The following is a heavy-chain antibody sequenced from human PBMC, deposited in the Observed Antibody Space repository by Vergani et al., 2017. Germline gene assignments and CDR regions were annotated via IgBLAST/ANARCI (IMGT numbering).Heavy chain of an antibody. CDR1: GFTFSDFS. CDR3: AKVGRSEVAGTFGAFDI. V-gene: IGHV3-21*04. D-gene: IGHD6-19*01. CDR2: IGSSGPYI. J-gene: IGHJ3*02. Sequence: VQLVESGGGLVKPGGSLRLSCAASGFTFSDFSMSWVRQAPGKGLEWVAFIGSSGPYINYADSVKGRVTISRDISKNTLFLHMNSLRPEDTAVYYCAKVGRSEVAGTFGAFDIWGQGTMVTVSS.